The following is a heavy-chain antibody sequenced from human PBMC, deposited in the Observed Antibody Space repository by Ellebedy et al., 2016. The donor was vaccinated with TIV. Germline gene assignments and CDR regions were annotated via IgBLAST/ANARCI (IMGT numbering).Heavy chain of an antibody. J-gene: IGHJ3*02. Sequence: GESLKISCGASGFSFRSYWMTWVRQAPGKGLEWVANIKQDGREKYYVDSVKGRFTISRDNAKNSLYLQMNSLRAEDTAVYYCASDGSYGDFLSPTHAFEMWGQGTMITVSS. CDR3: ASDGSYGDFLSPTHAFEM. CDR2: IKQDGREK. V-gene: IGHV3-7*01. D-gene: IGHD4-17*01. CDR1: GFSFRSYW.